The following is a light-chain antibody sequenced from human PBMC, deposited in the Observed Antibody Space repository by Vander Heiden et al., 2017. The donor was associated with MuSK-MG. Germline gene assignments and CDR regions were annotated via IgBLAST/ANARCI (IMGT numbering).Light chain of an antibody. CDR1: QSVSSY. CDR2: DAS. V-gene: IGKV3-11*01. CDR3: QQRSNGPPVDT. Sequence: EIVLTQSPATLSLSPGERATLSCRASQSVSSYLAWYQQKPGQAPRLLIYDASNRATVIKARFTGRADRTDVTLTISRRVPEDFAIYYCQQRSNGPPVDTFAGEAKVEIK. J-gene: IGKJ4*01.